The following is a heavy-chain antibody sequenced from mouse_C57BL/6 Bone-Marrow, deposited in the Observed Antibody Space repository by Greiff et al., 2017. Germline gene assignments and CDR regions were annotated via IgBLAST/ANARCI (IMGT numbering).Heavy chain of an antibody. J-gene: IGHJ4*01. CDR2: IHPNSGST. D-gene: IGHD1-1*01. CDR1: GYTFTSYW. V-gene: IGHV1-64*01. Sequence: QVQLQQPGAELVKPGASVKLSCKASGYTFTSYWMHWVKQRPGQGLEWIGMIHPNSGSTNYNEKFKSKATLTVDKSSSTAYMQLSSLTSEDSAVYYCAPTVVATGGMDYWGQGTSVTVSS. CDR3: APTVVATGGMDY.